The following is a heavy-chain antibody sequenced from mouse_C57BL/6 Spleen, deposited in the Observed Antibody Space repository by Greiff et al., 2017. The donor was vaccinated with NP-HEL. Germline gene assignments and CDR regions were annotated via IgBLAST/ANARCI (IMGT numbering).Heavy chain of an antibody. D-gene: IGHD1-1*01. V-gene: IGHV1-69*01. Sequence: QVQLQQSGAELVMPGASVKLSCKASGYTFTSYWMHWVKQRPGQGLEWIGEIDPSDSYTNYNQKFKGKSTFTVDKSSSTAYMQLSSLTSEDSAVYYCARRAYYGFDYWGQGTTLTVSS. J-gene: IGHJ2*01. CDR3: ARRAYYGFDY. CDR2: IDPSDSYT. CDR1: GYTFTSYW.